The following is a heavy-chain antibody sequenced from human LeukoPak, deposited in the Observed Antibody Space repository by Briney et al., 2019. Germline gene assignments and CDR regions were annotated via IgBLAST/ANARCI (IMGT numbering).Heavy chain of an antibody. CDR3: AREGVWRQQLVDYYYGMDV. D-gene: IGHD6-13*01. CDR1: GSTFSSYW. CDR2: INSDGSST. V-gene: IGHV3-74*01. Sequence: GGSPRLSCAASGSTFSSYWMYWVRQAPGKGLVWVSRINSDGSSTSYADSVKGRFTISRDNAKNTLYLQMNSLRAEDTAVYYCAREGVWRQQLVDYYYGMDVWGQGTTVTVSS. J-gene: IGHJ6*02.